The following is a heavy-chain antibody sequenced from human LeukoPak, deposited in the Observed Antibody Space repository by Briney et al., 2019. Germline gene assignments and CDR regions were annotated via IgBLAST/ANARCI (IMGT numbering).Heavy chain of an antibody. CDR3: ARDGGEYSSSHFDY. CDR1: GFTFSSYW. J-gene: IGHJ4*02. V-gene: IGHV3-7*01. CDR2: IKQDGSEK. Sequence: GGSLRLSCAASGFTFSSYWMSWVRQAPGKGLEWVANIKQDGSEKYYVDSVKGRFTISRDNAKNSLYLQMNSLRAEDTAVYYCARDGGEYSSSHFDYWGQGTLSPSPQ. D-gene: IGHD6-6*01.